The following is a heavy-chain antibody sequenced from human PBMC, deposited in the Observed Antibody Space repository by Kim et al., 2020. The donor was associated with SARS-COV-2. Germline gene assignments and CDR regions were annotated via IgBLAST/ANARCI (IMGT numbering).Heavy chain of an antibody. V-gene: IGHV1-18*04. CDR2: ISAYNGNT. CDR1: GYTFTSYG. J-gene: IGHJ3*02. CDR3: ATRQGPPAFYDSSGDYQGTDAFDI. Sequence: ASVKVSCKASGYTFTSYGISWVRQAPGQGLEWMGLISAYNGNTNYAQKLQGRVTMTTDTSTSTAYMELRSLRSDDTAVYYFATRQGPPAFYDSSGDYQGTDAFDIWGQGTMVTVSS. D-gene: IGHD3-22*01.